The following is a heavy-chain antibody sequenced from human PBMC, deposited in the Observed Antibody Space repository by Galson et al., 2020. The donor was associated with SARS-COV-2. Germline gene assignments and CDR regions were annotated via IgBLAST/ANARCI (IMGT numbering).Heavy chain of an antibody. CDR3: AKYLRDSSNLGKFDY. Sequence: GGSLRLSCAASGFTFSSYAMSWVRRAPGKGLEWVSAISGSGGNTYYADSVKGRFTISRDNSKSTLYLQMSGLRAEDTAAYYCAKYLRDSSNLGKFDYWGQGTLVTVSS. J-gene: IGHJ4*02. D-gene: IGHD6-13*01. CDR1: GFTFSSYA. V-gene: IGHV3-23*01. CDR2: ISGSGGNT.